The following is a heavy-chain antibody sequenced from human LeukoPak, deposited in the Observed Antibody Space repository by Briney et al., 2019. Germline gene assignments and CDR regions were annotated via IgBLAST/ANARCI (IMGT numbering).Heavy chain of an antibody. CDR1: GGSITAYY. Sequence: SETLSLTCSVYGGSITAYYWSWIRQPPGKGLEWIGEINHSRGTKYNPSLESRVTILLDASKNEFSLNLNSVTAADTAVYYCAREDYYFDSWGQEPWSPSPQ. CDR3: AREDYYFDS. V-gene: IGHV4-34*01. J-gene: IGHJ4*01. CDR2: INHSRGT.